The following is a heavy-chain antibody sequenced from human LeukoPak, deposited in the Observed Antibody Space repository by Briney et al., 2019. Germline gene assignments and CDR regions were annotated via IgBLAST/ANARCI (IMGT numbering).Heavy chain of an antibody. CDR3: ARTSGLLWFGESLYYFDY. V-gene: IGHV1-46*01. CDR2: INPSGGST. J-gene: IGHJ4*02. D-gene: IGHD3-10*01. Sequence: GASVKVSCKASGYTFTSYYMHWVRQAPGQGLEWMGIINPSGGSTSYAQKFQGRVTMTRDTSTSTVYMELSSLRSEDTAVYYCARTSGLLWFGESLYYFDYWGQGTLVTVSS. CDR1: GYTFTSYY.